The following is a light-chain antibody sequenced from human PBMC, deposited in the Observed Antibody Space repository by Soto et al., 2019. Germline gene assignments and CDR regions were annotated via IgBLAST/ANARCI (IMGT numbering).Light chain of an antibody. CDR1: SSDVGGYNF. J-gene: IGLJ2*01. V-gene: IGLV2-11*01. Sequence: QSALTQPRSVPGSPGQSVTISCTGTSSDVGGYNFVSWYQQHPGKAPKLMIYDVSQRPSGVPDRFSGSKSGNTASLTISGLQDEDEADYYCCSYAGSHFLFGGGTKLTVL. CDR3: CSYAGSHFL. CDR2: DVS.